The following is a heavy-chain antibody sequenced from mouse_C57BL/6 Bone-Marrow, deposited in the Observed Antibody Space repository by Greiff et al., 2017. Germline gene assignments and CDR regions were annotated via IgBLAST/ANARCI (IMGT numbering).Heavy chain of an antibody. D-gene: IGHD1-1*01. V-gene: IGHV1-19*01. CDR2: INPYNGGT. Sequence: VQLQQSGPVLVKPGASVKMSCKASGYTFTDYYMNWVKQSHGKSLEWIGVINPYNGGTSYNQKFKGKATLTVDKSSSTAYMELNSLTSEDSAVYYCARWTTDYCDYGGQGTTLTVSS. CDR3: ARWTTDYCDY. J-gene: IGHJ2*01. CDR1: GYTFTDYY.